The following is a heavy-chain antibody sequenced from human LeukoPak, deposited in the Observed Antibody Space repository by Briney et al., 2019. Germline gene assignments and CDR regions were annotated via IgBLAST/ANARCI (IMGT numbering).Heavy chain of an antibody. Sequence: PSETLSLTCTVSGGSISSSSYYWGWLRQPPGTGLEWIGSIYYSGSTYYNPSLKSRVTISVDTSKNQFSLKLSSVTAADTAVYYCARHSHYYDSSALDYWGQGTLVTVSS. J-gene: IGHJ4*02. D-gene: IGHD3-22*01. CDR2: IYYSGST. CDR3: ARHSHYYDSSALDY. V-gene: IGHV4-39*01. CDR1: GGSISSSSYY.